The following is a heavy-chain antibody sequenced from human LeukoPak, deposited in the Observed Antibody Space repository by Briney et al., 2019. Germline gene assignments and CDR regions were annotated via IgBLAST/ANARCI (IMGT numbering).Heavy chain of an antibody. CDR2: INPSGGST. CDR1: GYTFTSYY. CDR3: ARDLGANYWFGELSYFDY. V-gene: IGHV1-46*01. Sequence: ASVKVSCEASGYTFTSYYMHWVRQAPGQGLEWMGIINPSGGSTSYAQKFQGRVTMTRDTSTSTVYMELSSLRSEDTAVYYCARDLGANYWFGELSYFDYWGQGTLVTVSS. J-gene: IGHJ4*02. D-gene: IGHD3-10*01.